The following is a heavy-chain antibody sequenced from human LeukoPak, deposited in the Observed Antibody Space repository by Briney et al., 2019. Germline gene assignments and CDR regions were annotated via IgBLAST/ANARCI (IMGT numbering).Heavy chain of an antibody. V-gene: IGHV4-59*11. CDR3: ATIKRGNPFGYFDF. D-gene: IGHD3-16*01. J-gene: IGHJ4*02. Sequence: SETLSPTCTVYGGSFSSQYWGWIRQSPGEGLEWIAYMLDRVTSKHNPSLKSRLTLPADTSKNHVSLRLRYVTAADTGVYYCATIKRGNPFGYFDFWGQGILVGVSS. CDR2: MLDRVTS. CDR1: GGSFSSQY.